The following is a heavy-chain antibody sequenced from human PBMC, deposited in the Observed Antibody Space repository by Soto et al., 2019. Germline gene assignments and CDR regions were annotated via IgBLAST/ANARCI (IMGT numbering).Heavy chain of an antibody. J-gene: IGHJ4*02. CDR3: ARGSDYDILTGYYIY. V-gene: IGHV4-59*01. D-gene: IGHD3-9*01. CDR1: GGSISSYY. CDR2: IYYSGST. Sequence: SETLSLTCTVSGGSISSYYWSWIRQPPGKGLEWIGYIYYSGSTNYNPSLKSRVTISVDTSKNQFSLKLSSVTAADTAVYYCARGSDYDILTGYYIYWGQGTLVTVSS.